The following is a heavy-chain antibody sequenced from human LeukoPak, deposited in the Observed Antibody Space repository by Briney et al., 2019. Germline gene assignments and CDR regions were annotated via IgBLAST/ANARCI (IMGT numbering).Heavy chain of an antibody. CDR3: ARGLVKDFWSGYNWFDP. CDR1: GFTFSSYE. D-gene: IGHD3-3*01. Sequence: SGGSLRLSCAASGFTFSSYEMDWVRQAPGKGLEWVSYISSSGSTIYYADSVKGRFTISRDNAKNSLYLQMNSLRAEDTAVYYCARGLVKDFWSGYNWFDPWGQGTLVTVSS. CDR2: ISSSGSTI. J-gene: IGHJ5*02. V-gene: IGHV3-48*03.